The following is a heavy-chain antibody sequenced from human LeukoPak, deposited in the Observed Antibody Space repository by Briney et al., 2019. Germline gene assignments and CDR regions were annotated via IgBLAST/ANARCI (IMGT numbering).Heavy chain of an antibody. J-gene: IGHJ3*02. CDR3: ACQAAMVTGAFDI. D-gene: IGHD5-18*01. V-gene: IGHV3-33*01. CDR1: GFTFSSYG. CDR2: IWYDGSNK. Sequence: GGSLRLSCAASGFTFSSYGMHWVRQAPGKGLGWVAVIWYDGSNKYYADSVKGRFTISRDNSKNTLYLQMNSLRAEDTAVYYCACQAAMVTGAFDIWGQGTMVTVSS.